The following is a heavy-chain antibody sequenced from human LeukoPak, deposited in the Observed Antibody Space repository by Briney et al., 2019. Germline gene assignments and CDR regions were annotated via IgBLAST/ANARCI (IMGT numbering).Heavy chain of an antibody. J-gene: IGHJ4*02. D-gene: IGHD2-2*01. CDR3: AAKGYCSSTSCHTPDY. CDR2: ISGSGGST. V-gene: IGHV3-23*01. CDR1: GFTFSSYA. Sequence: PGGSLRLSCAASGFTFSSYAMSWVRQAPGKGLEWVSAISGSGGSTYYADSVKGRFTISRDNSKNTLYLQMNSLRAEDTAVYYRAAKGYCSSTSCHTPDYWGQGTLVTVSS.